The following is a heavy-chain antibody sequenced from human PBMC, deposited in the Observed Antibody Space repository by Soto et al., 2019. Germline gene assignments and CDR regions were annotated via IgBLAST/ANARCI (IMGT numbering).Heavy chain of an antibody. CDR2: INPGGGRT. J-gene: IGHJ4*02. V-gene: IGHV1-46*01. CDR1: GYTFTSYY. Sequence: ASVKVSCKASGYTFTSYYIHWVRQAPGQGLEWVAMINPGGGRTKNAQMFQGSVTLTRDTSAGTVDMELSSLTSDDSAVYYCARGPSCGGDCYLFDYGGQGSLVTVYS. CDR3: ARGPSCGGDCYLFDY. D-gene: IGHD2-21*02.